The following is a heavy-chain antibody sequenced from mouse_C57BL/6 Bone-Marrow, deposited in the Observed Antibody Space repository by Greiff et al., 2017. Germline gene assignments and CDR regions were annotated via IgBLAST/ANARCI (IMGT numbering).Heavy chain of an antibody. V-gene: IGHV1-47*01. CDR1: GYTFTTYH. Sequence: QVQLQQSGPELVKPGASVKISCKASGYTFTTYHIEWMKQNHGKSLEWIGNFNPNNDDTMYNEKFKGKATLTVDKSSNTVYLELSRVTSDVSAVYNCARSSTLFYSLDYWGQGTTVTVSS. J-gene: IGHJ2*01. D-gene: IGHD5-1*01. CDR3: ARSSTLFYSLDY. CDR2: FNPNNDDT.